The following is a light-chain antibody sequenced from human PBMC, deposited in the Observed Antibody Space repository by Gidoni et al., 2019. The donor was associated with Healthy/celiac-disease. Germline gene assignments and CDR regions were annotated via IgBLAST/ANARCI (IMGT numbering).Light chain of an antibody. J-gene: IGKJ2*01. Sequence: DIQMSQSPSSLSASVGDRVTISCQASQDSRNYLNWYQQKPGKAPKLLIYDASNLETGVPSRFSGSGSGTDFTFTISSLQPEDIATYYCQQYDNLPPYTFGQGTKLEIK. CDR3: QQYDNLPPYT. V-gene: IGKV1-33*01. CDR2: DAS. CDR1: QDSRNY.